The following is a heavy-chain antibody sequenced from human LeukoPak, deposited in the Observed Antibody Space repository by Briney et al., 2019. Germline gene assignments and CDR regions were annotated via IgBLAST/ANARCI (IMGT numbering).Heavy chain of an antibody. D-gene: IGHD1-26*01. Sequence: GGSLRLSCAASGFTSSSYGMRWVRQAPGEGLGWVAVISYDGSNKYYADSVKGRFTISRDNSNNTQYLQMNSLRAEDTAVYDCARGRRWDLLVSLIDASDIWGQGTMVTVSS. J-gene: IGHJ3*02. V-gene: IGHV3-30*03. CDR3: ARGRRWDLLVSLIDASDI. CDR1: GFTSSSYG. CDR2: ISYDGSNK.